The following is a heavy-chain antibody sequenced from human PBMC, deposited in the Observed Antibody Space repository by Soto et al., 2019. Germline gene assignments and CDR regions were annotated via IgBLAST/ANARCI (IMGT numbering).Heavy chain of an antibody. CDR3: ARGADYYDSSGPGHH. CDR1: GFTFSSYA. V-gene: IGHV3-30-3*01. CDR2: ISYDGSNK. Sequence: GGSLRLSCAASGFTFSSYAMHWVRQAPGKGLEWVAVISYDGSNKYYADSVKGRFTISRGNSKNTLYLQMNSLRAEDTAVYYCARGADYYDSSGPGHHWGQGTLVTVSS. D-gene: IGHD3-22*01. J-gene: IGHJ5*02.